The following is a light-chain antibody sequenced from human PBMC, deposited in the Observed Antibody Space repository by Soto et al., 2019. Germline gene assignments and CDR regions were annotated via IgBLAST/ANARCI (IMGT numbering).Light chain of an antibody. CDR2: DVT. Sequence: QSVLTQPRSVSGSPGQSVTISCTGTSSDVGGYNYVSWYRQHPGKAPKLMIYDVTKRPSGVPDRFSGSKSGNTASLTISGLQAEDEADYYCCSYAGTFINYVFGTGTKVTVL. J-gene: IGLJ1*01. V-gene: IGLV2-11*01. CDR1: SSDVGGYNY. CDR3: CSYAGTFINYV.